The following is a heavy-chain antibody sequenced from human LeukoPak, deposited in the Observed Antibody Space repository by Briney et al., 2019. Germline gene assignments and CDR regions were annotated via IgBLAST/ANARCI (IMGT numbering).Heavy chain of an antibody. CDR1: GYTFTSYA. V-gene: IGHV7-4-1*02. CDR2: INTNTGNP. CDR3: ATGYSSSWNPSGAFDI. D-gene: IGHD6-13*01. Sequence: ASVKVSCKASGYTFTSYAMNWVRQAPGQGLEWMGWINTNTGNPTYAQGFTGRFVFSLDTSVSTAYLQISSLKAEDTAVYYCATGYSSSWNPSGAFDIWGQGTMVTVSS. J-gene: IGHJ3*02.